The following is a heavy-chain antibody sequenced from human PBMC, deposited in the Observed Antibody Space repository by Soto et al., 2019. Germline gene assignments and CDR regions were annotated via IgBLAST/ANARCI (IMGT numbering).Heavy chain of an antibody. CDR1: GGSFTSNNW. V-gene: IGHV4-4*02. CDR2: IYRPGST. D-gene: IGHD1-7*01. J-gene: IGHJ4*02. CDR3: ASRDPGTSVDY. Sequence: QVQLQEAGPGLVKPSGTLSLTCAVSGGSFTSNNWWTWVRQPPGQGLEWIGEIYRPGSTNYNPSLKSRVTISLDKSANQCSRKVTSLTAADTAVYYCASRDPGTSVDYWGQGTLVTVSS.